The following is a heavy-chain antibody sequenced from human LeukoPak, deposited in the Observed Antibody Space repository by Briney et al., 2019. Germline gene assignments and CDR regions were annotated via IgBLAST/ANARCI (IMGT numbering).Heavy chain of an antibody. J-gene: IGHJ4*02. D-gene: IGHD2-15*01. V-gene: IGHV3-23*01. CDR2: ISGSGGRP. CDR1: GFTFSSYS. CDR3: AKDRTPQY. Sequence: PGGSLRLSCAASGFTFSSYSMNWVRQAPGKGLEWVSAISGSGGRPYYADSVKGRFTISRDKSKNTLYLQMNSLRAEDTAVYYCAKDRTPQYWGQGTLVTVSS.